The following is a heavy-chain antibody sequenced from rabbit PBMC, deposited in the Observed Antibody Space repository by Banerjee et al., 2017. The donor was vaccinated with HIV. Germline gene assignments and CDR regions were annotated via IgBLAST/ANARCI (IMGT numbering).Heavy chain of an antibody. CDR1: GFSFSGRYW. J-gene: IGHJ6*01. D-gene: IGHD7-1*01. Sequence: QEQPEESGGDLVKPEGSLTLTCTASGFSFSGRYWICWVRQAPGKGLEWIACSDTSSGSTYYASWAKGRFTISKTSSTTVTLQMTSLTAADTATYFCARDPGSYAGYVLWGQGTLVTVS. CDR3: ARDPGSYAGYVL. CDR2: SDTSSGST. V-gene: IGHV1S45*01.